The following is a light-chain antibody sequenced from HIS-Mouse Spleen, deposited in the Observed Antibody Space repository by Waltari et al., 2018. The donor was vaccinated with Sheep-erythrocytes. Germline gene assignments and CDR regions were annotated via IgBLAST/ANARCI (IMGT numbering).Light chain of an antibody. Sequence: EIVLTQSPATLSLSPGERATLSCRASQSVRSYLAWYQPKPGQAPRLLISDACSRATGIPARFSGSGSGTDFTLTISSLEPEDFAVYYCQQRSNFPLTFGGGTKVEIK. CDR1: QSVRSY. CDR3: QQRSNFPLT. J-gene: IGKJ4*01. V-gene: IGKV3-11*01. CDR2: DAC.